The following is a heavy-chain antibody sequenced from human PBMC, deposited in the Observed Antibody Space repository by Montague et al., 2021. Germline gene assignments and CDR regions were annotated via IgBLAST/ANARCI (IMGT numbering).Heavy chain of an antibody. CDR1: GFTLSDNY. Sequence: SLRLSCAASGFTLSDNYMTWVRQAPGKGPEWVSVIYRGGSTYYADSVKGRFTISRDTSKSTLYPQMNSLRPEDTAVYYCARGAYCGGDCYSGAFDIWGQGTMVTVSS. J-gene: IGHJ3*02. D-gene: IGHD2-21*02. CDR3: ARGAYCGGDCYSGAFDI. V-gene: IGHV3-53*01. CDR2: IYRGGST.